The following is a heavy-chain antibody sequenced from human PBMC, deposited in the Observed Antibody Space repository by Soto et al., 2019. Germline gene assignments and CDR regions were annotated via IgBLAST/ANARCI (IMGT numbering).Heavy chain of an antibody. Sequence: QVQLVQSGADVKKPGSSVKVSCKASGGTFSSYPLSWVRQAPGQGLEWMGGIIPIFGTTKYAQKFQGRVTIIADESTTTAYMELSSLRSEDTAVYYCAMIDYSSGWDYWGQGTLVTVSS. J-gene: IGHJ4*02. V-gene: IGHV1-69*01. CDR3: AMIDYSSGWDY. CDR2: IIPIFGTT. CDR1: GGTFSSYP. D-gene: IGHD6-19*01.